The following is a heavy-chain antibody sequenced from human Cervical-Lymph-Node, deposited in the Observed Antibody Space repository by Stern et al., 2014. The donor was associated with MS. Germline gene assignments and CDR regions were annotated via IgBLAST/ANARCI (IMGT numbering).Heavy chain of an antibody. D-gene: IGHD6-19*01. V-gene: IGHV3-48*02. J-gene: IGHJ3*02. CDR2: ISSSSSTI. CDR3: AREVLSIAVAGNSDAFDI. CDR1: GFTFSSYS. Sequence: VQLVESGGGLVQPGGSLRLSCAASGFTFSSYSMNWVRQAPGKGLEWVSYISSSSSTIYYADSVKGRFTISRDNAKNSLYLQMNSLRDEDTAVYYCAREVLSIAVAGNSDAFDIWGQGTMVTVSS.